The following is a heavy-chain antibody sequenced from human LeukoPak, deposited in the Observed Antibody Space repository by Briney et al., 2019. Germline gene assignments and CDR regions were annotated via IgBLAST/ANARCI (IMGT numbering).Heavy chain of an antibody. D-gene: IGHD2-2*01. J-gene: IGHJ5*02. Sequence: GGSLRLSCAASGFTFSSFDMNWVRQAPGKGLEWVSSISTSSRYVYYRDSVKGRFTISRDDAKNSLYLQMNSLRVEDTAVYYCARADCSGSTCYLRRSWFDPWGQGTLVTVSS. CDR1: GFTFSSFD. V-gene: IGHV3-21*01. CDR3: ARADCSGSTCYLRRSWFDP. CDR2: ISTSSRYV.